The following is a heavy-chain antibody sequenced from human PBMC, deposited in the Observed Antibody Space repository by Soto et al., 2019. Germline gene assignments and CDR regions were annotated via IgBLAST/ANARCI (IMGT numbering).Heavy chain of an antibody. J-gene: IGHJ4*02. V-gene: IGHV3-23*01. D-gene: IGHD3-3*01. CDR2: ISDSGGST. CDR3: AKASFFEWGSYIHFDS. CDR1: GFTFINYA. Sequence: GGSLRLSGVASGFTFINYAMNWVRQAPGKGLEWVSGISDSGGSTFYGDSVKGRFTISRDNSKNTVYLEMNSLRAEDTAVYSCAKASFFEWGSYIHFDSWGQGTLVTVSS.